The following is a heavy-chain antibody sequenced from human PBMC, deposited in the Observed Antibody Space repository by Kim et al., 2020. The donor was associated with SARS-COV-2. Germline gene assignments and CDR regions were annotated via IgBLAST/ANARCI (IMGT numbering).Heavy chain of an antibody. V-gene: IGHV3-30*18. D-gene: IGHD1-26*01. Sequence: VGSLRLSCAASGFTFSSYGMHWVRQAPGKGLEWVAVISYDGSNKYYADSVKGRFTISRDNSKNTLYLQMNSLRAEDTAVYYCAKEMGVVGATGYYYYYGMDVWGQGTTVTVSS. CDR3: AKEMGVVGATGYYYYYGMDV. CDR1: GFTFSSYG. J-gene: IGHJ6*02. CDR2: ISYDGSNK.